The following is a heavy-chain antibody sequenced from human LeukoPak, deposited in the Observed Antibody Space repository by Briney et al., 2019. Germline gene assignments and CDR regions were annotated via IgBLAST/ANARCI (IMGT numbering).Heavy chain of an antibody. D-gene: IGHD4-11*01. J-gene: IGHJ4*02. CDR2: MNPNTGNA. CDR1: GYTFTNFD. CDR3: ARVGYSNSYDY. Sequence: GASVKVSYKASGYTFTNFDINWVRQATGQGLEWMGWMNPNTGNAGYAQKFQDRVTITWDASISTAYMDLSSLRSEGTAVYYCARVGYSNSYDYWGQGTLVTVSP. V-gene: IGHV1-8*03.